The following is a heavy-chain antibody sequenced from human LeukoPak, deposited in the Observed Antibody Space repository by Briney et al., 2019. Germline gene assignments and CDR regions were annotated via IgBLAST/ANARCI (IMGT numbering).Heavy chain of an antibody. D-gene: IGHD1-26*01. J-gene: IGHJ4*02. Sequence: PSETLSLTCTVSGGSIISSRYFWGWVRQSPGKGLEWIGSIHHSGSPYYNPSLKSRVIISADTSKNQFSLRLSSVTAADTAVYYCARVSGGSPDYYFDYWGQGALVTVSS. CDR2: IHHSGSP. V-gene: IGHV4-39*07. CDR3: ARVSGGSPDYYFDY. CDR1: GGSIISSRYF.